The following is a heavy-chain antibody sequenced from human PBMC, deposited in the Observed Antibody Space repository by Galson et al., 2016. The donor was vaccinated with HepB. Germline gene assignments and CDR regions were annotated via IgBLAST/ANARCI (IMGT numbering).Heavy chain of an antibody. CDR1: GFTFTSYP. J-gene: IGHJ4*02. D-gene: IGHD1-14*01. CDR3: ASGFCASISCPLGHY. Sequence: SLRLSCAASGFTFTSYPIHWVRQAPGKGLEWVGVTSFDGSRVYYAASVDGRFTISRDNSQNTVYLQRHNLKTEDTALYYCASGFCASISCPLGHYWGQGAQVTVSS. CDR2: TSFDGSRV. V-gene: IGHV3-30*04.